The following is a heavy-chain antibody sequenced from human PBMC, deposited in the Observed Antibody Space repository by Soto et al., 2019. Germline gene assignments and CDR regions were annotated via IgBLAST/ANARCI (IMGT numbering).Heavy chain of an antibody. Sequence: GGSLRLSCAASGFTFINYPMTWVRQAPGKGLEWVSSITGTGGTTSYADSVKGRFTISRDNSKNTLYLQLDNLRVEDTAVYYCTRGRGSWEVPDYWGQGTLVTVSS. CDR2: ITGTGGTT. CDR3: TRGRGSWEVPDY. J-gene: IGHJ4*02. V-gene: IGHV3-23*01. D-gene: IGHD1-26*01. CDR1: GFTFINYP.